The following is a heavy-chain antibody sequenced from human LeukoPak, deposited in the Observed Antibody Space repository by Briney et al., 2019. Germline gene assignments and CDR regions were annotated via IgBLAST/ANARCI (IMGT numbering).Heavy chain of an antibody. CDR3: ARERVAVTGD. CDR1: TFSFSSYS. V-gene: IGHV3-48*04. J-gene: IGHJ4*02. CDR2: ISSSGSTI. D-gene: IGHD6-19*01. Sequence: GGSLRLSCADSTFSFSSYSMNWVRQAPGKGLEWVSYISSSGSTIYYADSVKGRFTISRDNAKNSLYLQMNSLRAEDTAVYYCARERVAVTGDWGQGTLVTVSS.